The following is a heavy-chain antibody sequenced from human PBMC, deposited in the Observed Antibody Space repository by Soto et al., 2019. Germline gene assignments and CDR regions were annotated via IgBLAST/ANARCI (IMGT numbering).Heavy chain of an antibody. CDR1: GGTHSSHP. J-gene: IGHJ5*02. V-gene: IGHV1-69*02. D-gene: IGHD4-17*01. CDR2: IIPILGIA. Sequence: SVKVSCKNSGGTHSSHPIRWVRQAPGQRLEWMGRIIPILGIANYAQKFQGRVTITEDKSTSTAYMELRSLRSEDTAVYYCARSGFDYGDYGGRGNWFDPWGQGTLVTVSS. CDR3: ARSGFDYGDYGGRGNWFDP.